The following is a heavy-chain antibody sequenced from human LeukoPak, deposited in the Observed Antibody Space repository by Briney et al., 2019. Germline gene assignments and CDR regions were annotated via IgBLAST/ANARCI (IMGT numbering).Heavy chain of an antibody. J-gene: IGHJ3*02. Sequence: NPSETLSLTCAVYGGSFSGYYWSWIRQPPWKGLEWIGEINHSGSTNYNPSLKSRVTISVDTSKNQFSLKLSSVTAADTAVYYCARLRWRSGAFDIWGQGTMVTVSS. CDR1: GGSFSGYY. V-gene: IGHV4-34*01. CDR3: ARLRWRSGAFDI. CDR2: INHSGST. D-gene: IGHD5-24*01.